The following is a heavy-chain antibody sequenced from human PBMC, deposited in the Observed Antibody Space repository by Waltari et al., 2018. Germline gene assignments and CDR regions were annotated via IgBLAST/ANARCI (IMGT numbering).Heavy chain of an antibody. J-gene: IGHJ6*02. CDR3: ARPTTLHDFWSGYNSHMDV. D-gene: IGHD3-3*01. CDR1: GGSISSSSYY. Sequence: QLQLQESGPGLVKPSETLSLPCTVSGGSISSSSYYWGWIRQPPGKGLEWIGSIYYSGSTYYNPSLKSRVTISVDTSKNQFSLKLSSVTAADTAVYYCARPTTLHDFWSGYNSHMDVWGQGTTVTVSS. CDR2: IYYSGST. V-gene: IGHV4-39*01.